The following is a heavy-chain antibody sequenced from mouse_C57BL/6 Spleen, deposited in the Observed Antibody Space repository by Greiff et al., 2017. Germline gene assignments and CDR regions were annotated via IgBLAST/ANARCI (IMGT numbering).Heavy chain of an antibody. CDR1: GYTFTDYN. D-gene: IGHD2-4*01. V-gene: IGHV1-18*01. Sequence: EVQLQQSGPELVKPGASVKIPCKASGYTFTDYNMDWVKQSHGKSLEWIGDINPNNGGTIYNQKFKGKATVTVDKSASTADMELRSLTSDDTAVYYCARYDDYGCDYWGQGTTLTVAS. J-gene: IGHJ2*01. CDR2: INPNNGGT. CDR3: ARYDDYGCDY.